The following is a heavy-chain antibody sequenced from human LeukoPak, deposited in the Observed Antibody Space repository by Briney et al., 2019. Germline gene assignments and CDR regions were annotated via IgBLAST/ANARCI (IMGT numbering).Heavy chain of an antibody. J-gene: IGHJ4*02. D-gene: IGHD1-26*01. Sequence: PGGSLRLSCAASGFTFSSYAMSWVRQAPGKGLEWVSAISGRGGSTYYADSVKGRFTISRDNSKNTLYLQMNSLRAEDTAVYYCAKIIVGATGVFDYWGQGTLVTVSS. CDR1: GFTFSSYA. CDR2: ISGRGGST. V-gene: IGHV3-23*01. CDR3: AKIIVGATGVFDY.